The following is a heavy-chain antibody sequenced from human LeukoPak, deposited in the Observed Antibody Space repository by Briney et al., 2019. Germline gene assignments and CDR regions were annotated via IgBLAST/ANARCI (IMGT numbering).Heavy chain of an antibody. CDR3: ARDGAVAGIENDY. CDR1: GFTFSSYV. Sequence: HPGGSLRLSCAASGFTFSSYVMSWVRQAPGKGLEWVSGISGSGGSTYYADSVKGRFTISRDNSKNTLYLQMNSLRAEDTAVYYCARDGAVAGIENDYWGQGTLVTVSS. CDR2: ISGSGGST. D-gene: IGHD6-19*01. J-gene: IGHJ4*02. V-gene: IGHV3-23*01.